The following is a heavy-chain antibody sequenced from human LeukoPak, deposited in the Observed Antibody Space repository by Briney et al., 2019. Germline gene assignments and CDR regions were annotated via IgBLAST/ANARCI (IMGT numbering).Heavy chain of an antibody. CDR3: ARALDDPYYYYMDV. V-gene: IGHV3-7*03. Sequence: PGGSLRLSCAASGFTFSSYWMSWVRQAPGKGLEWVANIKQDGSEKYYVDSVKGRFTISRDNAKNSLYLQMNSLRAEDTAVYYCARALDDPYYYYMDVWGKGTTVTVSS. D-gene: IGHD3-3*01. J-gene: IGHJ6*03. CDR1: GFTFSSYW. CDR2: IKQDGSEK.